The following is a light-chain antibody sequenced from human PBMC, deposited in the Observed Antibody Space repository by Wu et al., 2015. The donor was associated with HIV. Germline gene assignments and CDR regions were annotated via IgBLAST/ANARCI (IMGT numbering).Light chain of an antibody. CDR3: QQYGSSLYS. CDR1: QSIRNNY. V-gene: IGKV3-20*01. Sequence: EIVLTQSPGTLSLSPGDSATLSCRASQSIRNNYFAWFQQKPGQAPRLLIYGASSRATGIPDRFSGSGSGTDFTLTLTRLEPEDFAVYYCQQYGSSLYSFGLGDQGWRSN. J-gene: IGKJ2*03. CDR2: GAS.